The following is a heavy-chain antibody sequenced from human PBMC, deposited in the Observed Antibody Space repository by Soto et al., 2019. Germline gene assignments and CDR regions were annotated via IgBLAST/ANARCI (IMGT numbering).Heavy chain of an antibody. D-gene: IGHD5-12*01. CDR1: GGTFSSYA. J-gene: IGHJ4*02. CDR3: ARVLPYEGYFDY. V-gene: IGHV1-69*01. CDR2: IIPIFGTA. Sequence: QVQLVQSGAEVKKPGSSVKVSCKASGGTFSSYAISWVRQAPGQGLEWMGGIIPIFGTANYAQKFQGRVKITADESTSTAYMELSRLRSEDTSVYYCARVLPYEGYFDYWGQGTLVTVSS.